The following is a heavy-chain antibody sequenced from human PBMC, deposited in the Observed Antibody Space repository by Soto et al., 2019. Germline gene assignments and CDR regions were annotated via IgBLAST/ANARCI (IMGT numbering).Heavy chain of an antibody. CDR3: ARSGMITFGGVIVKGLDY. D-gene: IGHD3-16*02. Sequence: QVQLQQWGAGLLKPSETLSLTCAVYGGSFSGYYWSWIRQPPGKGLEWIGEINHSGSTNYNPSLKSRVTISVDTSKNQFSLKLSSVTAADTAVYYCARSGMITFGGVIVKGLDYWGQGTLVTVSS. J-gene: IGHJ4*02. CDR1: GGSFSGYY. V-gene: IGHV4-34*01. CDR2: INHSGST.